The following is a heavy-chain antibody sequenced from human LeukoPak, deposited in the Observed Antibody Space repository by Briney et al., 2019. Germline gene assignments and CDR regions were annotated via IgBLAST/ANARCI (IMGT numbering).Heavy chain of an antibody. J-gene: IGHJ5*02. V-gene: IGHV4-59*12. CDR3: ARGVGKQLVRQEPKPNIGNWFDP. CDR2: IYYSGST. Sequence: SETLSLTCTVSGGSISSYYWSWIRQPPGKGLEWIGYIYYSGSTNYNPSLKSRVTISVDTSKNQFSLKLSSVTAADTAVYYCARGVGKQLVRQEPKPNIGNWFDPWGQGTLVTVSS. CDR1: GGSISSYY. D-gene: IGHD6-6*01.